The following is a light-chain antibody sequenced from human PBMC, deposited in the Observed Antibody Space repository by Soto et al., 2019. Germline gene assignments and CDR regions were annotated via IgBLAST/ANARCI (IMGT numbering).Light chain of an antibody. J-gene: IGKJ5*01. CDR3: QQYGSSPPIT. CDR2: GAS. V-gene: IGKV3-20*01. CDR1: QSVSSSY. Sequence: EIVLTQSPGTLSLSPGERATLSCRASQSVSSSYLAWYQQTPGQAPRLLIYGASSRATGIPDRFSGSGSGTAVTLTISRLEPEDFAVYYCQQYGSSPPITFGQGTRLEIK.